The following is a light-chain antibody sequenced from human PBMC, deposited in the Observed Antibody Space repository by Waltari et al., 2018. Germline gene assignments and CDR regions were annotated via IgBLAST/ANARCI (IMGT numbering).Light chain of an antibody. J-gene: IGLJ1*01. V-gene: IGLV1-51*01. CDR2: YNR. Sequence: QSVLTQPPSVSAAPGQNVTLSCSGSTSNIGNYYLSWYQQFPGTAPQPLLYYNRKRPAGIPDRFSASKSGTSGTLDITGLQTGDEADYSCGAWDRSLSEFVFGSGTKVTVL. CDR3: GAWDRSLSEFV. CDR1: TSNIGNYY.